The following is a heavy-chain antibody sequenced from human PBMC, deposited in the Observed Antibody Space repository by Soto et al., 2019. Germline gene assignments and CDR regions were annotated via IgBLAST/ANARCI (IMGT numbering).Heavy chain of an antibody. CDR3: KIFSALLTDNSFYP. Sequence: PGRSLRISCAASGFAVSANYVSWVRQAPGKGLEWVSLIYTDGTTYYADSVKGRFTFSRDNSKNSLYLQMNSLRAEDTAVYYCKIFSALLTDNSFYPWGPRNMVTVSS. J-gene: IGHJ5*01. D-gene: IGHD2-15*01. CDR2: IYTDGTT. CDR1: GFAVSANY. V-gene: IGHV3-53*01.